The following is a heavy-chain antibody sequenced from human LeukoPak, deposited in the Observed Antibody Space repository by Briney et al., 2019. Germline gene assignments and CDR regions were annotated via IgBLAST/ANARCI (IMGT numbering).Heavy chain of an antibody. CDR1: GFTFSSYA. D-gene: IGHD3-3*01. CDR2: IGGSAGST. CDR3: AKDRGDFWSGYYTAFYYFDY. J-gene: IGHJ4*02. V-gene: IGHV3-23*01. Sequence: GGSLRLSCAASGFTFSSYAMSWVRQAPGKGLEWASGIGGSAGSTYYADSVKGRFTISRDNSKNTLYLQMNSLRAEDTAVYYCAKDRGDFWSGYYTAFYYFDYWGQGTLVTVSS.